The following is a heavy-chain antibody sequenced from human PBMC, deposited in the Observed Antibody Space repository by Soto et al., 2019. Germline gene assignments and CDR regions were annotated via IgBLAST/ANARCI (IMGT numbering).Heavy chain of an antibody. J-gene: IGHJ6*02. CDR2: TYYRSKWYN. CDR1: GDRVSSNSAA. CDR3: ARDVIAARPARGYYYGMDV. D-gene: IGHD6-6*01. Sequence: QSPTLSLTCAISGDRVSSNSAAWNWIRQSPSRGLEWLGRTYYRSKWYNDYAVSVKSRITINPDTSKNQFSLQLNSVTPEDTAVYYCARDVIAARPARGYYYGMDVWGQGTTVTVSS. V-gene: IGHV6-1*01.